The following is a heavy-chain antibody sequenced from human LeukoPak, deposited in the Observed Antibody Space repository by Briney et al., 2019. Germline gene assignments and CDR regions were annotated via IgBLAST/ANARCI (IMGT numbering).Heavy chain of an antibody. Sequence: SETLSLTCAVYGGSFSGYYWSWIRQPPGKGLEWIGEINHSGSTNYNPSLKSRVTISVDTSKNQFSLKLSSVTAADTAVYYCARSDYGDYSFDYWGQGTLVTVSS. J-gene: IGHJ4*02. CDR1: GGSFSGYY. V-gene: IGHV4-34*01. CDR2: INHSGST. D-gene: IGHD4-17*01. CDR3: ARSDYGDYSFDY.